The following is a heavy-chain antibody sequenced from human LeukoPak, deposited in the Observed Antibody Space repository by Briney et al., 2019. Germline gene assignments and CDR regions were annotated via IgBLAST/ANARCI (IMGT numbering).Heavy chain of an antibody. CDR1: GASISAYY. D-gene: IGHD6-6*01. Sequence: SETLSLTCTVSGASISAYYWSWIRQPPGKGLEWIGEINHSGSTNYNPSLKSRVTISVDTSKNQFSLKLSSVTAADTAVYYCAVEYSSSDWFDPWGQGTLVTVSS. V-gene: IGHV4-34*01. CDR3: AVEYSSSDWFDP. CDR2: INHSGST. J-gene: IGHJ5*02.